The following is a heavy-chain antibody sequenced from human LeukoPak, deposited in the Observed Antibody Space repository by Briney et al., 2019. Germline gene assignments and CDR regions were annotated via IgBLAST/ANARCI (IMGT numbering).Heavy chain of an antibody. CDR2: IKQDGGEK. D-gene: IGHD2-21*02. CDR3: ARDRCGGDCYPSYYYYGMDV. J-gene: IGHJ6*02. V-gene: IGHV3-7*01. CDR1: GFTFSSYW. Sequence: GGSLRLSCAASGFTFSSYWMSWVRQAPGKGLEWVANIKQDGGEKYYVDSVKGRFTISRDNAKNSLYLQMNSLRAEDTAVYYCARDRCGGDCYPSYYYYGMDVWGQGTTVTVSS.